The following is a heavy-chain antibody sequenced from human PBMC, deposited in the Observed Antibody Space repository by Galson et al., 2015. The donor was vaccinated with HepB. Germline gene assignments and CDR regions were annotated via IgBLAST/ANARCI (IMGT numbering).Heavy chain of an antibody. CDR3: ARVSRVGYCSSTSCPPPRFDP. J-gene: IGHJ5*02. CDR2: IIPILGIA. D-gene: IGHD2-2*01. CDR1: GGTFSSYT. Sequence: CKASGGTFSSYTISWVRQAPGQGLEWMGRIIPILGIANYAQKFQGRVTITADKSTSTAYMELSSLRSEDTAVYYCARVSRVGYCSSTSCPPPRFDPWGQGTLVTVSS. V-gene: IGHV1-69*02.